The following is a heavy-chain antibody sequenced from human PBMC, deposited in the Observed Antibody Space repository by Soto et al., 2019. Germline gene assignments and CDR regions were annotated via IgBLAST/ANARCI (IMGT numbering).Heavy chain of an antibody. J-gene: IGHJ4*02. V-gene: IGHV1-58*01. CDR2: IVVGSGNT. CDR1: GFTFTSSA. D-gene: IGHD3-22*01. CDR3: AARITYYYDSSGYPSDY. Sequence: QMQLVQSGPEVKKPGTSVKVSCKASGFTFTSSAVQWVRQARGQRLEWIGWIVVGSGNTNYAQKFQERVTITRDMSXSTXYMELSSLRSEDTAVYYCAARITYYYDSSGYPSDYWGQGTLVTVSS.